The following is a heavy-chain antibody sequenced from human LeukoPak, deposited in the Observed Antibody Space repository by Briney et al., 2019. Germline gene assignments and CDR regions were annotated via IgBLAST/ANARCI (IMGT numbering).Heavy chain of an antibody. D-gene: IGHD6-19*01. V-gene: IGHV4-59*01. Sequence: PSETLSLTCTVSGGSISSYYWSWIRQPPGKGLEWIGYIYYSGSTNYNPSLKSRVTISVDTSKNQFSLKLSSVTAADTAVYYCAREGIAVAGRSGWFDPWGQGTLVTVSS. CDR1: GGSISSYY. CDR3: AREGIAVAGRSGWFDP. CDR2: IYYSGST. J-gene: IGHJ5*02.